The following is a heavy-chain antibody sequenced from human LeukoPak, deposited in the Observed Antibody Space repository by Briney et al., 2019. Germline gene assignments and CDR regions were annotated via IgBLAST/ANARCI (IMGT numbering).Heavy chain of an antibody. CDR2: IKEDGSDK. D-gene: IGHD3-9*01. CDR1: GFIFSSYW. CDR3: ARGADSGYSSDN. Sequence: PGGSLRLSCAASGFIFSSYWMAWVRQAPGKGLERVANIKEDGSDKNYVDSVKGRFTISRDNAKNSLYLQMNSLRAEDTAVYYCARGADSGYSSDNWGQGTLVSVSS. V-gene: IGHV3-7*01. J-gene: IGHJ4*02.